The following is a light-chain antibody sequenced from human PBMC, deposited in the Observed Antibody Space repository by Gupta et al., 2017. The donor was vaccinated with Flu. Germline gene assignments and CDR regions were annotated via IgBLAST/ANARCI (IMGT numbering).Light chain of an antibody. CDR2: SNH. Sequence: QSVLTQPPSASGTPGPRVTISCSGSSSNIGSNTVNWYQQLPGTAPKLLIFSNHQRPSGVPDRFSGSNSGTSASLAISGLQSEDEADYYCAAWDDSLNGLVFGPGTKVTVL. J-gene: IGLJ1*01. V-gene: IGLV1-44*01. CDR1: SSNIGSNT. CDR3: AAWDDSLNGLV.